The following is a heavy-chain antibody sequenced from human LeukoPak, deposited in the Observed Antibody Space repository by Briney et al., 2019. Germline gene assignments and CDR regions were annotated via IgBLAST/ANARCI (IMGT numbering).Heavy chain of an antibody. J-gene: IGHJ3*02. V-gene: IGHV3-23*01. CDR2: ISGSGGST. Sequence: GGSLRLSCAASGFTFSSYAMSWVRQAPGKGLEWVSAISGSGGSTYYADSVKGRFTISRDNSKNTLYLQMNSLRAEDTAVYYCAGLGIAAAGNRDQAGAFDIWGQGTMVTVSS. CDR3: AGLGIAAAGNRDQAGAFDI. CDR1: GFTFSSYA. D-gene: IGHD6-13*01.